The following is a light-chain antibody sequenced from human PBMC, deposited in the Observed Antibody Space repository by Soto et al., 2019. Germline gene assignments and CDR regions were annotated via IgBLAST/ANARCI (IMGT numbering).Light chain of an antibody. CDR2: GAS. CDR3: QHYGSSLIT. CDR1: QSVTSNY. Sequence: SVLTQSPGTLSLSPGERATLSCRASQSVTSNYLAWYQQKPGQAPRLLIYGASSRATGIPDRFSGSGSGTDFTLTISRLEPEDFAVYYCQHYGSSLITFGQGTRLEIK. V-gene: IGKV3-20*01. J-gene: IGKJ5*01.